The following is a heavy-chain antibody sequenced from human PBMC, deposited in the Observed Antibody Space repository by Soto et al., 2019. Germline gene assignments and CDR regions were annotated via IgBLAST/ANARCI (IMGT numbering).Heavy chain of an antibody. Sequence: GESLKISCKGSGYSFTGYCISWGRQMPGKGLEWMGRIDPSDSHINYSPSFQGHVTISADKSISTAYLQWSSLKASDTAMYYCATLTYYYDSSGLYWGQGTQVTVSS. D-gene: IGHD3-22*01. J-gene: IGHJ4*02. CDR3: ATLTYYYDSSGLY. CDR1: GYSFTGYC. CDR2: IDPSDSHI. V-gene: IGHV5-10-1*01.